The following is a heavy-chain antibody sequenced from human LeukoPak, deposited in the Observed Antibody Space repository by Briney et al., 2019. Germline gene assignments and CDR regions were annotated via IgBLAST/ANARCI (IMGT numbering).Heavy chain of an antibody. J-gene: IGHJ3*02. CDR1: GFTFTTYW. CDR3: ARDLRQWLVLDAFDI. D-gene: IGHD6-19*01. Sequence: GGSLRLSCAASGFTFTTYWMSWVRQAPGKGLEWVANMKPDGSEIFYVDSVKGRFTISRDNAKNSLYLQMNSLRAEDTAVYYCARDLRQWLVLDAFDIWGQGTMVTVSS. V-gene: IGHV3-7*01. CDR2: MKPDGSEI.